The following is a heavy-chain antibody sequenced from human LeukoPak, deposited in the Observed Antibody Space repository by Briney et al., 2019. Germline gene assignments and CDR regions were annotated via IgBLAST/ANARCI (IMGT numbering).Heavy chain of an antibody. CDR3: ARHFGVVTKGVYYYYYGMDV. Sequence: GGSLRLSCAASGFTVSTNYMSWVRQAPGKGLEWVSVIYTGGSTYYADSVKGRFTISRDNSKNTLYLQMNSLRAEDTAVYYCARHFGVVTKGVYYYYYGMDVWGQGTTVTVSS. CDR1: GFTVSTNY. V-gene: IGHV3-66*04. D-gene: IGHD3-3*01. J-gene: IGHJ6*02. CDR2: IYTGGST.